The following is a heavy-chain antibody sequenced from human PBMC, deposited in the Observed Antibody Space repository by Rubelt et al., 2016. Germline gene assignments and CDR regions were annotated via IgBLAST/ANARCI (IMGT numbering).Heavy chain of an antibody. V-gene: IGHV4-34*01. CDR2: INHSGST. CDR1: GGSFSGYY. J-gene: IGHJ5*02. Sequence: QVQLQQWGAGLLKPSETLSLTCAVYGGSFSGYYWSWIRQPPGKGLEWLGEINHSGSTNYNPSLKSRVTIAGDTAKNQVALKLSSVTAADTAVYYCARGGRYYGSGSYQRHNWFDPWGQGTLVTVSS. D-gene: IGHD3-10*01. CDR3: ARGGRYYGSGSYQRHNWFDP.